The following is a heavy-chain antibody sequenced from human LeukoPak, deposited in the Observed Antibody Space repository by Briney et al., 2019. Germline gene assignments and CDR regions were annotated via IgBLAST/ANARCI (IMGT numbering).Heavy chain of an antibody. CDR2: FDPENGKT. Sequence: GASVKVSCKVSGHTLSDLSMHWVRQAPGKGLEWMGGFDPENGKTVYAKKFRGRVTLTEDTSRDTGYMEVSSLRSEDTAVYYCGTKRWAAAGPIDFWGQGTLVTVSS. CDR3: GTKRWAAAGPIDF. D-gene: IGHD6-13*01. CDR1: GHTLSDLS. J-gene: IGHJ4*02. V-gene: IGHV1-24*01.